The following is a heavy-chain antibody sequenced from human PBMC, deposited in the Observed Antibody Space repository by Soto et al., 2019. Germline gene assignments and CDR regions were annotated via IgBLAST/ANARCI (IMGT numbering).Heavy chain of an antibody. J-gene: IGHJ5*02. V-gene: IGHV3-66*01. CDR3: GRDDVFDP. CDR1: GFTVSSNN. CDR2: IYSGGST. Sequence: EVQVVESGGGLVQPGGSLRLSCAASGFTVSSNNMNWVRQAPGKGLEWVAVIYSGGSTYYTDSVKGRFTISRDNSKNTVYLQMDSLRAEDTAVYYCGRDDVFDPWGKGTLVTVSS.